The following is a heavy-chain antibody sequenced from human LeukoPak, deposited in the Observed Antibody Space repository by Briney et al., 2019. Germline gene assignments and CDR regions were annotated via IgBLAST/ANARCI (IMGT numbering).Heavy chain of an antibody. CDR2: INPSGGST. D-gene: IGHD3-10*01. CDR3: ARGVMVRGVIIGDYYYYMDV. J-gene: IGHJ6*03. V-gene: IGHV1-46*01. Sequence: GASVKVSCKASGYTFTSYYMHWVRQAPGQGLEWMGIINPSGGSTSYAQKFQGRVTMTRDTSTSTVYMELSSLRSEDTAVYYCARGVMVRGVIIGDYYYYMDVWGKGTTVTISS. CDR1: GYTFTSYY.